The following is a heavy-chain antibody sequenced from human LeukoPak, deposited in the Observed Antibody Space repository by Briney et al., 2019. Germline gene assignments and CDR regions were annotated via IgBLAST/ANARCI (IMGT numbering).Heavy chain of an antibody. V-gene: IGHV3-9*01. J-gene: IGHJ5*02. CDR2: ISWNSGSI. CDR1: GFTFDDYA. D-gene: IGHD3-22*01. CDR3: AKDSSGYYPEYWFDH. Sequence: GRSLRLSCAASGFTFDDYAMHWVRQAPGKGLEWVSGISWNSGSIGYADSVKGRFTISRDNAKNSLYLQMNSLRAEDTALYYCAKDSSGYYPEYWFDHWGQGTLVTVSS.